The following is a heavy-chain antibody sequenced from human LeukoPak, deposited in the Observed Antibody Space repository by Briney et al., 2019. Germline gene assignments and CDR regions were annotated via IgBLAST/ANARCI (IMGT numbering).Heavy chain of an antibody. V-gene: IGHV4-59*01. D-gene: IGHD1-26*01. J-gene: IGHJ4*02. CDR3: ARVGAKSAY. CDR2: IYYSGST. CDR1: GGSISSYY. Sequence: SETLSLTCTVSGGSISSYYWSWIRQPPGKGLEWIGYIYYSGSTNYNPSLKSRVTISVDTSKNQFSLRLSSVTAADTAVYYCARVGAKSAYWGQGTLVTVSS.